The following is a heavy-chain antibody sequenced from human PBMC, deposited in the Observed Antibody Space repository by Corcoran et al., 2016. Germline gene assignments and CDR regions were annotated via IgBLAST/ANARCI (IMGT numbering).Heavy chain of an antibody. CDR2: IRSKAYGGTT. CDR1: GFTFGDYA. Sequence: EVQLVESGGGLVKPGRSLRLSCTASGFTFGDYAMSWFRQAPGKGLEWVGFIRSKAYGGTTEYAASVKGRFTISRDDSKSIAYMQMNSLKTEDTAVYYCTRDQSYYYDSRGYFGMDVWGQVTTVTVSS. V-gene: IGHV3-49*05. CDR3: TRDQSYYYDSRGYFGMDV. D-gene: IGHD3-22*01. J-gene: IGHJ6*02.